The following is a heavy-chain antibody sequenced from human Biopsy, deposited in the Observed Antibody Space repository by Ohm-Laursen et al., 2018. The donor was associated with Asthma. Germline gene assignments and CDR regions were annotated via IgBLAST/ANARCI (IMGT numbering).Heavy chain of an antibody. V-gene: IGHV1-3*01. CDR2: INAGNGKL. CDR3: ARDGNWCRLRNCSPPGYWFDP. CDR1: GYTFTHYA. Sequence: ASVKVSCKASGYTFTHYAIHWLRQAPGQRLEWMGWINAGNGKLEYSGKFQGRVTITRDTSATTAYMELSSLTSGDTAAYYCARDGNWCRLRNCSPPGYWFDPWGQGTLVTVSS. J-gene: IGHJ5*02. D-gene: IGHD2-8*02.